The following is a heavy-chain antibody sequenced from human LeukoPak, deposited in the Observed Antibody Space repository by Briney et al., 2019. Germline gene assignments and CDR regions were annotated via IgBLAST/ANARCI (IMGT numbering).Heavy chain of an antibody. J-gene: IGHJ3*02. V-gene: IGHV1-18*01. D-gene: IGHD2-2*01. CDR1: GYTFTSYG. CDR2: ISAYNGNT. CDR3: ARVAMTPHDAFDI. Sequence: ASVKVSCKASGYTFTSYGISWVRQAPGQGLEWTGWISAYNGNTNYAQKLQGRVTMTTDASTSTAYMELRSLRSDDTAVYYCARVAMTPHDAFDIWGQGTMVTVSS.